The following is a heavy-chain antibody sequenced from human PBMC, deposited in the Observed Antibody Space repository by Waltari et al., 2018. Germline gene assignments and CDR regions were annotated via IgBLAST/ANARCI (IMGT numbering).Heavy chain of an antibody. V-gene: IGHV1-18*01. CDR1: GYTFTSYG. CDR2: SSAHNGNT. Sequence: QVQLVQSGAEVKKPGASVKVSCKASGYTFTSYGISWGRQAPGQGLEWMGWSSAHNGNTNYAYTLQVRVTTTTDTATSTAYMELRSLRSEDTAVYYCAREAIFGVVDYWGQGTLVTVSS. CDR3: AREAIFGVVDY. J-gene: IGHJ4*02. D-gene: IGHD3-3*01.